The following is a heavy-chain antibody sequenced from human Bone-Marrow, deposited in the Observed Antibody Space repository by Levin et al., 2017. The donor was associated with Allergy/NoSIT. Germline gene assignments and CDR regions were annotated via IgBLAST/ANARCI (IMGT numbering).Heavy chain of an antibody. Sequence: SETLSLTCAVSGGSISNNNWWSWVRQPPGKGLEWIGEIYHSGSSNYNPSLRSRVTISVDKSTNQFSLKLSSVTAGDTAVYYCAGGFYAIPGANQINWFDPWGQGILVTVSS. CDR2: IYHSGSS. J-gene: IGHJ5*02. D-gene: IGHD2-2*01. V-gene: IGHV4-4*02. CDR1: GGSISNNNW. CDR3: AGGFYAIPGANQINWFDP.